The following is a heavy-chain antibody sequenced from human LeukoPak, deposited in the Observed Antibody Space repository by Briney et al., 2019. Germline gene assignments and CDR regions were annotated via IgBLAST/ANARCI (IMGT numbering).Heavy chain of an antibody. CDR1: GFKVSTNY. CDR3: ARGGNSGYYLAY. CDR2: IYSGGSL. V-gene: IGHV3-53*01. Sequence: PGGSLRLSCAASGFKVSTNYMSWVRQAPGKGLEWVSVIYSGGSLYYADSVKGRFTISRDNSKNTLYLQMSSLRAEDTAVYYCARGGNSGYYLAYWGQGTLVTVSS. D-gene: IGHD3-22*01. J-gene: IGHJ4*02.